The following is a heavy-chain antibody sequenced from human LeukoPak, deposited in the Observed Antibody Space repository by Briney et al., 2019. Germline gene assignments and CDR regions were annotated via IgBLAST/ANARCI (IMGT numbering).Heavy chain of an antibody. CDR2: IRSKAYGGTT. Sequence: GGSLRLSCTASGFTFGDYAMSWFRQAPGKGLEWVGFIRSKAYGGTTEYAASVKGRSTISRDDSKSIAYLQMNSLKTEDTAVYYYTRETPVVITMIVVVIGDWGQGTLVTVSS. CDR1: GFTFGDYA. J-gene: IGHJ4*02. CDR3: TRETPVVITMIVVVIGD. V-gene: IGHV3-49*03. D-gene: IGHD3-22*01.